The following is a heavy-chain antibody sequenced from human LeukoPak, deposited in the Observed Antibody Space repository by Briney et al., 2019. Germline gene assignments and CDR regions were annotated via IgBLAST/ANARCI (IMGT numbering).Heavy chain of an antibody. J-gene: IGHJ2*01. CDR1: GFTFSSYA. CDR3: AGGGSSWSLDDPYWYFDL. V-gene: IGHV3-23*01. CDR2: ISGSGGST. D-gene: IGHD6-13*01. Sequence: PGGSLRLSCAASGFTFSSYAMSWVRQAPGKGLEWVSAISGSGGSTYYADSVKGRFTISRDNSKNSLYLQMNSLRAEDTALYYCAGGGSSWSLDDPYWYFDLWGRGTLVTVSS.